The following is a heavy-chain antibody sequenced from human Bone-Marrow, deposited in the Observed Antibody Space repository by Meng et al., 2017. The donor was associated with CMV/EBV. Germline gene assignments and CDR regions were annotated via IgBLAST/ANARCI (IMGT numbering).Heavy chain of an antibody. Sequence: ASVKVSCKASGYTFSDYDISWVRQAPGQGLEWMGWINPNSDNRGYAQKFQGRVTITRNSAISTAYMELINLRSEDTAVYYCARGRYQLLYGYYGMDVWGQGTTVTVSS. D-gene: IGHD2-2*02. J-gene: IGHJ6*02. V-gene: IGHV1-8*03. CDR3: ARGRYQLLYGYYGMDV. CDR1: GYTFSDYD. CDR2: INPNSDNR.